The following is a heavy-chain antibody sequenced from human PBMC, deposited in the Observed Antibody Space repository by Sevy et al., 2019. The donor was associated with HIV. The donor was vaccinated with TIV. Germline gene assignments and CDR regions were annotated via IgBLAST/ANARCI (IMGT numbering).Heavy chain of an antibody. V-gene: IGHV4-39*01. CDR1: GGSISSSLYY. Sequence: SETLSLTCTVSGGSISSSLYYWGWIRQPPGKGLEWIGSIHYGGSTYYNPSLKSRVTISVDTSKNQFSLKLSSVTGADTAVYYCARLVREVYAITYWFDPWGQGTLVTVSS. J-gene: IGHJ5*02. CDR3: ARLVREVYAITYWFDP. D-gene: IGHD2-8*01. CDR2: IHYGGST.